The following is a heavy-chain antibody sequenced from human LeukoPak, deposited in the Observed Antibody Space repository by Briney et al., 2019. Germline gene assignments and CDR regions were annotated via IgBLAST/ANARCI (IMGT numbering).Heavy chain of an antibody. Sequence: GASVKVSCKASGGTFSSYAISWVRQAPGQGLEWMGGITPIFGTANYAQKFQGRVTITADKSTSTAYMELSSLRSEDTAVYYCARSYPSGYSYGYGSYGMDVWGKGTTVTVSS. V-gene: IGHV1-69*06. D-gene: IGHD5-18*01. CDR2: ITPIFGTA. CDR1: GGTFSSYA. CDR3: ARSYPSGYSYGYGSYGMDV. J-gene: IGHJ6*04.